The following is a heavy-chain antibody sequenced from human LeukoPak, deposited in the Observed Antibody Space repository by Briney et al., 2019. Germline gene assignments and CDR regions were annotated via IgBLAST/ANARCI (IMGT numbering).Heavy chain of an antibody. Sequence: SETLSLTCTVSGVSISSSNSYWGWIRQPPGKGLEWIGSIYYSGNTYYNASLKSRVAMSVDTSKNQFSLDLTSVTAADAAVYYCARDCSGGTCYLGVLDYWGQGILVTVSS. D-gene: IGHD2-15*01. J-gene: IGHJ4*02. CDR1: GVSISSSNSY. V-gene: IGHV4-39*07. CDR2: IYYSGNT. CDR3: ARDCSGGTCYLGVLDY.